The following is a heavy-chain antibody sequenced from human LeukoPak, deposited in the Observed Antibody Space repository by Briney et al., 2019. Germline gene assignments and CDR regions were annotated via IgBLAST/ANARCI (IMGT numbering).Heavy chain of an antibody. D-gene: IGHD3-22*01. CDR3: ARRRYYDGSGYLE. V-gene: IGHV4-39*01. CDR2: IYYSGRT. J-gene: IGHJ1*01. Sequence: SETLSLTCSVSGDSVSRSDSYWDWIRQPPGKGLEWIGTIYYSGRTYYSPSLKSRVTMSVNPSNNQFSLNLRSVTAADTALYYCARRRYYDGSGYLEWGQGTLLSVSS. CDR1: GDSVSRSDSY.